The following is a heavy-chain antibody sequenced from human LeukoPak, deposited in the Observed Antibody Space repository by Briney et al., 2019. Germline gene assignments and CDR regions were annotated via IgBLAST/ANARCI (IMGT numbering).Heavy chain of an antibody. J-gene: IGHJ3*02. CDR2: IRSKRHTGTA. CDR3: TRDAENRTPDAFDI. CDR1: GFTFGDYG. Sequence: GGSLRLSCSASGFTFGDYGMSWVRQAPGKGLEWVSFIRSKRHTGTAEYAASVRGRFTISRDDSKSIAYLQMNSLKTEDTAVYYCTRDAENRTPDAFDIWGQGTMVTVSS. V-gene: IGHV3-49*04.